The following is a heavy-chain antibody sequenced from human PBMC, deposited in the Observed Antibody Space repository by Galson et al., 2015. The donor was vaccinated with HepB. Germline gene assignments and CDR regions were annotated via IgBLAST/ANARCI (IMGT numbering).Heavy chain of an antibody. CDR1: GSTFTSYA. CDR3: ARDIRYTTSWYYFDY. CDR2: INTNTGNP. V-gene: IGHV7-4-1*02. D-gene: IGHD6-13*01. J-gene: IGHJ4*02. Sequence: SVKVSCKASGSTFTSYAMNWVRQTPGQGLEWMGWINTNTGNPTYAQGFTGRFVFSLDTSVSTAYLQISSLKAEDTAVYYCARDIRYTTSWYYFDYWGQGTLVTVSS.